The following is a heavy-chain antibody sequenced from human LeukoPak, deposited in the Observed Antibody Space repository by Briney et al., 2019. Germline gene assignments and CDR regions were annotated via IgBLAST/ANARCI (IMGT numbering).Heavy chain of an antibody. CDR2: VYDTGDT. CDR1: GTSITRTY. V-gene: IGHV4-59*08. J-gene: IGHJ4*02. Sequence: SETLSLTCTVSGTSITRTYWSWIRQPPGRGLESVGYVYDTGDTNYNPSLKSRVIMSLDTSKNQFSLTLSSVTAAATAIYYCARRATSGNYQMLHFASWGQGILVTVSS. CDR3: ARRATSGNYQMLHFAS. D-gene: IGHD1-7*01.